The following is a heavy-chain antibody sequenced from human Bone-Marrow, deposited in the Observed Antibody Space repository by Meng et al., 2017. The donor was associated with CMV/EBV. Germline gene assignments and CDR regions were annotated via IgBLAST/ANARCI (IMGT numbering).Heavy chain of an antibody. CDR3: ARVCSGGSCYNY. CDR2: IKEDGSER. Sequence: GGSLRLSCVGSGFTFDTYWMSWVRQAPGKGLEWVANIKEDGSERYYVDSVKGRFTISRDNAKNSLYLQMNSLRAEDTAVYYCARVCSGGSCYNYWGQGTLVAVSS. V-gene: IGHV3-7*01. J-gene: IGHJ4*02. D-gene: IGHD2-15*01. CDR1: GFTFDTYW.